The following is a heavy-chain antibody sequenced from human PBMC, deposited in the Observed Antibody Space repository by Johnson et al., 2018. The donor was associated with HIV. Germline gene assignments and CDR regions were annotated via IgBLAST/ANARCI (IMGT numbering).Heavy chain of an antibody. CDR2: ISYDGSNK. V-gene: IGHV3-30-3*01. D-gene: IGHD3-10*01. CDR1: GFTFSSYA. Sequence: QVQLVESGGGLVKPGGSLRLSCAASGFTFSSYAMHWVRQAPGKGLEWVAVISYDGSNKYYADSVKGRFTISRDNSKNTLYLQMNSLRAEDTAVYYCARFEAFITTHRVVGEAFDIWGQGTMVIVSS. J-gene: IGHJ3*02. CDR3: ARFEAFITTHRVVGEAFDI.